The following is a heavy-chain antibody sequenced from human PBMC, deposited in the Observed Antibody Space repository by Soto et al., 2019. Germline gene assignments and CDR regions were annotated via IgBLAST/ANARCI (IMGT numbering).Heavy chain of an antibody. CDR2: IYTSGST. CDR1: DGSISSYY. CDR3: ARENYAAAADAYGGHYYGMDV. V-gene: IGHV4-4*07. Sequence: PSETLSLTCNVSDGSISSYYWNWIRQPAGKGLEWIGRIYTSGSTNYNPSLKSRVTMSVDTSKNQFSLKLSSVTAADTAVYYCARENYAAAADAYGGHYYGMDVWGQGTTVTVSS. D-gene: IGHD6-13*01. J-gene: IGHJ6*02.